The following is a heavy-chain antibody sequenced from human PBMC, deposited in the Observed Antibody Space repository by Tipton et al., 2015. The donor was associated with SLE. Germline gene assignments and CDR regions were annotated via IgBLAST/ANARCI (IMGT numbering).Heavy chain of an antibody. CDR1: GFTFSSYE. Sequence: SLRLSCAASGFTFSSYEMNWVRQAPGKGLEWVSYISRSGSTIYYADSVKGRFTISRDNAKNSLYLQMNSLRAEDTAVYYCARERGKGDYWGQGTLVTVSS. V-gene: IGHV3-48*03. CDR2: ISRSGSTI. CDR3: ARERGKGDY. D-gene: IGHD4-23*01. J-gene: IGHJ4*02.